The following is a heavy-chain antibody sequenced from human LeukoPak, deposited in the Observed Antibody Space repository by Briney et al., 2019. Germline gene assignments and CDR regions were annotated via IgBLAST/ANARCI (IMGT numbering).Heavy chain of an antibody. CDR1: GGSISSGGYS. J-gene: IGHJ4*02. Sequence: SETLSLTCAVSGGSISSGGYSWSWIRQPPGKGLEWIGYIYHSGSTYYNPSLKSRVTISVDRSKNQFSLKLSSVTAADTAVYYCARTLLWFGEYPQYYFDYWGQGTLVTVSS. CDR3: ARTLLWFGEYPQYYFDY. CDR2: IYHSGST. D-gene: IGHD3-10*01. V-gene: IGHV4-30-2*01.